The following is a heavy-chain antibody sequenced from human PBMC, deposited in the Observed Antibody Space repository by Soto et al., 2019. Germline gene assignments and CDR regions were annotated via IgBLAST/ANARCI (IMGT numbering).Heavy chain of an antibody. CDR1: GLTFSNYA. V-gene: IGHV3-23*01. CDR2: MSGSSSTT. Sequence: VRLLESGGGLVKPGGSLRLSCATSGLTFSNYAMSWVRQVPGGGLEWVSSMSGSSSTTYYADSVRGRFTISRDRSKKTLYLQMSSLRAEDTALYYCAKNQERELPRVIDFWGQGTLVTVSS. J-gene: IGHJ4*02. CDR3: AKNQERELPRVIDF. D-gene: IGHD1-7*01.